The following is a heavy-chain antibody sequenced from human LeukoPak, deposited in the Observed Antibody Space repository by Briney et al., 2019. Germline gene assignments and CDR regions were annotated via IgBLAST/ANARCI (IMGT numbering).Heavy chain of an antibody. CDR3: ARQPEGSGWDFDY. CDR1: GFTFSSYG. CDR2: ISYDGSNK. D-gene: IGHD6-19*01. Sequence: GGSLRLSCAASGFTFSSYGMHWVRQAPGKGLEWVAVISYDGSNKYYADSVKGRFTISRDNSKNTLYLQMNSLRAEDTAVYYCARQPEGSGWDFDYWGQGTLVTVSS. V-gene: IGHV3-30*03. J-gene: IGHJ4*02.